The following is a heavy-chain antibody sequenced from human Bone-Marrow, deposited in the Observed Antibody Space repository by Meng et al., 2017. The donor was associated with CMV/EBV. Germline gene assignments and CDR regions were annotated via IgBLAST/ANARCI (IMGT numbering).Heavy chain of an antibody. J-gene: IGHJ4*02. CDR3: ARVGYCSSTSCSWGN. V-gene: IGHV3-21*01. CDR1: GFTFSSYS. Sequence: ETLSLTCAASGFTFSSYSMNWVRQAPGKGLEWVSSISSSSSYIYYADSVKGRFTISRDNAKNSLYLQMNSLRAEDTAVYYCARVGYCSSTSCSWGNWGQGTLVTVSS. CDR2: ISSSSSYI. D-gene: IGHD2-2*03.